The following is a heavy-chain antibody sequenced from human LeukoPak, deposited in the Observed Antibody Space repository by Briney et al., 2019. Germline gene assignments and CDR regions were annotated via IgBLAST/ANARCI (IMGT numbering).Heavy chain of an antibody. D-gene: IGHD6-6*01. CDR3: ARHSIAARWIKVAFDI. V-gene: IGHV4-34*01. J-gene: IGHJ3*02. Sequence: SETLSLTCAVYGGSFSGYYWSWIRQPPGKGLEGIGEINHSGSTNYNPSLKSRVTISVDTSKNQFSLKLSSVTAADTAVYYCARHSIAARWIKVAFDIWGQGTMVTVSS. CDR1: GGSFSGYY. CDR2: INHSGST.